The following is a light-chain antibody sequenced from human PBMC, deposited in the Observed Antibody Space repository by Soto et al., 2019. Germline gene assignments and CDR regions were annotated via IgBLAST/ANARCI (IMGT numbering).Light chain of an antibody. J-gene: IGKJ1*01. CDR3: QQYGSSPWT. V-gene: IGKV3-20*01. CDR1: QSVSSSY. CDR2: GAS. Sequence: EVEMTQSPATLSVSPGERATLSCRASQSVSSSYLAWYQQKPGQAPRLLIYGASSRATGIPDRFSGSGSGTDFTLTISRPEPEDFAVYYCQQYGSSPWTFGQGTKVDIK.